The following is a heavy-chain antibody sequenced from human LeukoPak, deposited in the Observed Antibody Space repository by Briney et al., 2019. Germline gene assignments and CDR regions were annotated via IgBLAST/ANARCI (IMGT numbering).Heavy chain of an antibody. CDR3: AKAFSPLYYYYGMDV. J-gene: IGHJ6*02. CDR1: GFTFSSHA. CDR2: ISGSGGST. Sequence: PGGPLRLSCAASGFTFSSHAMSWVRQAPGKGLEWVSAISGSGGSTYYADSVKGRFTISRDNSKNTLYLQMNSLRAEDTAVYYCAKAFSPLYYYYGMDVWGQGTTVTVSS. V-gene: IGHV3-23*01.